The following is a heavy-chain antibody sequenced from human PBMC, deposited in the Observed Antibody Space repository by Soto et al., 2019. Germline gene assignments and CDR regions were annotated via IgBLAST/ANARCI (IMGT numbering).Heavy chain of an antibody. CDR2: IHHSGNT. D-gene: IGHD3-16*01. CDR1: GASISSGVHY. J-gene: IGHJ4*02. V-gene: IGHV4-31*03. Sequence: QVQLQESGPGLVKPSQTLSLTCTVSGASISSGVHYWNWIRQHPGKGLEWIGYIHHSGNTYYSPSLKSRATISVETSKNQYSLKLSSVTAADTAVYYCARGGTYHELEPDNWGQGILVTVSS. CDR3: ARGGTYHELEPDN.